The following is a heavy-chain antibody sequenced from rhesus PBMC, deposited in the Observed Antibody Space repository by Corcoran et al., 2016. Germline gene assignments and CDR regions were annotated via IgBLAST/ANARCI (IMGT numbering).Heavy chain of an antibody. V-gene: IGHV4-173*01. CDR1: CASISSKY. CDR3: ATQGLTDFDY. Sequence: QLQLQESGPGLVTPSETLSLHCAVSCASISSKYWTWVRQPPGKGLDGIGRISPSSGRTEYNPSLKSRVTISRDTAKNQFSLTLNSVTAADTAVYYCATQGLTDFDYWGQGLLVTVSS. D-gene: IGHD7-45*01. J-gene: IGHJ4*01. CDR2: ISPSSGRT.